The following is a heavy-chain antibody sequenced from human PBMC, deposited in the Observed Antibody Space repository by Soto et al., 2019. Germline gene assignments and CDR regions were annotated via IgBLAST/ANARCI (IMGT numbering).Heavy chain of an antibody. J-gene: IGHJ4*02. D-gene: IGHD1-26*01. Sequence: QVQLQESGPGLVKPSETLSLTCTVSGGSTSITSHYWTWIRQPPGKGLEWIGSIYYTGNTYYKPSLRSRVTISVDMSKNQFSLKLDSVTAADTAVYYCARQLASGSYYVDYWGQGILVTVSS. CDR1: GGSTSITSHY. CDR3: ARQLASGSYYVDY. V-gene: IGHV4-39*01. CDR2: IYYTGNT.